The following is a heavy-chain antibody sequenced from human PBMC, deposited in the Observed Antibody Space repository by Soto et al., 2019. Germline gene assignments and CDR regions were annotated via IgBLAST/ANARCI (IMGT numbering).Heavy chain of an antibody. Sequence: SETLSLTCTVSGGSISSYYWSWIRQPPGKGLEWIGYIYYSGSTNYNPSLKSRVTISVDTSKNQFSLKLSSVTAADTAVYYCARQRYHSSGLDYWGQGTLVTVSS. V-gene: IGHV4-59*08. CDR2: IYYSGST. CDR3: ARQRYHSSGLDY. CDR1: GGSISSYY. D-gene: IGHD6-19*01. J-gene: IGHJ4*02.